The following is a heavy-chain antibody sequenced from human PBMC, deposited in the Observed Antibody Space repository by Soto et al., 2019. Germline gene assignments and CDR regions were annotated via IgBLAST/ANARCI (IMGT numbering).Heavy chain of an antibody. J-gene: IGHJ5*02. V-gene: IGHV3-11*06. D-gene: IGHD6-19*01. Sequence: GRSLRLSGAASRFTYSDYYMSWTRQAPGKGLEWVSYISSSSSYTNYADSVKGRFTISRDNAKNSLYLQMNSLRAEDTAVYYCAREIYSSGLNWFDPWGQGTLVTVSS. CDR1: RFTYSDYY. CDR2: ISSSSSYT. CDR3: AREIYSSGLNWFDP.